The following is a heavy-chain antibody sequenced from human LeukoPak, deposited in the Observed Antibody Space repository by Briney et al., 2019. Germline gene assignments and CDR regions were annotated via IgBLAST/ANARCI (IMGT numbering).Heavy chain of an antibody. CDR2: LSGSGAGT. Sequence: GGSLRLSCAASGFTFSDYALGWVRQAPGRGLEWVATLSGSGAGTYYSDSVQGRFTISRDNSKRTLFLQMNSLRAEDTAFYYCAKDWEAYCGGDCYSAFDYWGQGTLVTVSS. D-gene: IGHD2-21*01. V-gene: IGHV3-23*01. J-gene: IGHJ4*02. CDR1: GFTFSDYA. CDR3: AKDWEAYCGGDCYSAFDY.